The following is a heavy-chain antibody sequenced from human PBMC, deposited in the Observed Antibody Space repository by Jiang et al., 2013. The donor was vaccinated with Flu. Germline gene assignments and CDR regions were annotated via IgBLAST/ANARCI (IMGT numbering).Heavy chain of an antibody. CDR2: ISSSGSTI. J-gene: IGHJ4*02. D-gene: IGHD6-19*01. V-gene: IGHV3-48*03. Sequence: VQLLESGGGLVQPGGSLRLSCAASGFTFSSYEMNWVRQAPGKGLEWVSYISSSGSTIYYADSVKGRFTISRDNAKNSLYLQMNSLRAEDTAVYYCARDSSGRPYGSFDYWGQGTLVTVSS. CDR3: ARDSSGRPYGSFDY. CDR1: GFTFSSYE.